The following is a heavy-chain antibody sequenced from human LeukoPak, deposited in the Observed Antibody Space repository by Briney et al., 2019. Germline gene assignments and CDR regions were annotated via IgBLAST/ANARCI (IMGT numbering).Heavy chain of an antibody. CDR2: IYTSGST. V-gene: IGHV4-4*07. D-gene: IGHD3-10*01. CDR3: AREAMMVREGWPWFDP. Sequence: SETLSLTCTVSGGSISSYYWSWIRQPAGKGLEWIGRIYTSGSTNYNPSLKSRVTMSVDTSKNQFSLKLSSVTAADTAVYYCAREAMMVREGWPWFDPWGQGTLVTVSS. J-gene: IGHJ5*02. CDR1: GGSISSYY.